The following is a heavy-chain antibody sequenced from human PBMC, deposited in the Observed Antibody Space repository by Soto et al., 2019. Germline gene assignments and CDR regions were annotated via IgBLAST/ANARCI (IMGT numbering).Heavy chain of an antibody. CDR3: ARGGPAGTNYYYYYMDV. CDR2: MNPNSGNT. D-gene: IGHD1-7*01. Sequence: ASVKVSCKASGYTFTSYDINWVRQATGQGLEWMGWMNPNSGNTGYAQKFQGRVTMTRNTSISTAYVELSSLRSEDTAVYYCARGGPAGTNYYYYYMDVWGKGNTVTVSS. V-gene: IGHV1-8*01. CDR1: GYTFTSYD. J-gene: IGHJ6*03.